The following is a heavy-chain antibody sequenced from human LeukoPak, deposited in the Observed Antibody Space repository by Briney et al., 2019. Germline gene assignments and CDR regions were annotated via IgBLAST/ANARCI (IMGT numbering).Heavy chain of an antibody. Sequence: GGSLRLSCAASGFTFDDYAMHWVRHAPGKGLEWVSGISWNSGSIGYADSVKGRFTISRDNAKNSLYLQMNSLRAEDTALYYCAKGYSGSYPDAFDIWGQGTMVTVSS. V-gene: IGHV3-9*01. CDR1: GFTFDDYA. D-gene: IGHD1-26*01. CDR2: ISWNSGSI. CDR3: AKGYSGSYPDAFDI. J-gene: IGHJ3*02.